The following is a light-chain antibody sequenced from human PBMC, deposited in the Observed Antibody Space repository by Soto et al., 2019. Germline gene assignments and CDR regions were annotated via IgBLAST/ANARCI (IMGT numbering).Light chain of an antibody. V-gene: IGKV3-11*01. CDR3: QQRGNWPFT. CDR1: RSIGTY. J-gene: IGKJ3*01. CDR2: GAS. Sequence: EIVLTQSPATLSLSPGERATLSCRASRSIGTYLAWYQQKPGQAPRLLMYGASNRATGIPARFSGSGSATDFTLIISSLEPGDFAVYCCQQRGNWPFTFGPGIKVDIK.